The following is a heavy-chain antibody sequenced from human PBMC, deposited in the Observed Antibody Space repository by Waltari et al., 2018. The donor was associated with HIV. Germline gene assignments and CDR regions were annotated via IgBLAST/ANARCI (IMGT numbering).Heavy chain of an antibody. CDR3: AREPLGDSSGYYAKGPAEYFQH. CDR1: GYTFTSYG. V-gene: IGHV1-18*01. D-gene: IGHD3-22*01. J-gene: IGHJ1*01. Sequence: QVQLVQSGAEVKKPGASVKVSCKASGYTFTSYGISWVRQAPGQGLEWMGWISAYNGNTNYAQKLQGRVTMTTDTSTSTAYMELRSLRSDDTAVYYCAREPLGDSSGYYAKGPAEYFQHWGQGTLVTVSS. CDR2: ISAYNGNT.